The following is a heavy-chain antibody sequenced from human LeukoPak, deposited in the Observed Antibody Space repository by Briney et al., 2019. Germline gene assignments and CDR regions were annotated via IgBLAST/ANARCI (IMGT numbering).Heavy chain of an antibody. CDR2: ISGGDGST. J-gene: IGHJ4*02. Sequence: GGSLRLSCAVSGFTFSSYAMNWVRQAPGKGLEWVSCISGGDGSTHYADSVKGRFTISRDNSKNALYLQMNSLRAEDTAVYYCAKVGSSIWTRYHFDYWGQGTLVTVSS. CDR3: AKVGSSIWTRYHFDY. CDR1: GFTFSSYA. V-gene: IGHV3-23*01. D-gene: IGHD6-13*01.